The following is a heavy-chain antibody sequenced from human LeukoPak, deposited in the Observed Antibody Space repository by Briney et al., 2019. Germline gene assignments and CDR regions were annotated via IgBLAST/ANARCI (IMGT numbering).Heavy chain of an antibody. J-gene: IGHJ6*03. CDR3: ARGFLRYDWTDADVRAFYSYYYMDV. Sequence: SETLSLTCAVSGTSFSSYYWSWIRQPPGKGLEWIGEVNHSGYTNDNPSLKSRVTISVDTSKNQFSLRLRSVTAADTGVYCARGFLRYDWTDADVRAFYSYYYMDVWGKGTTVTVSS. D-gene: IGHD1-20*01. CDR2: VNHSGYT. V-gene: IGHV4-34*01. CDR1: GTSFSSYY.